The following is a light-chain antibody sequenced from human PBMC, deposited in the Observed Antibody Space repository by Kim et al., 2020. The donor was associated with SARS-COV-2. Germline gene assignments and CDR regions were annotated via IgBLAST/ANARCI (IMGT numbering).Light chain of an antibody. J-gene: IGKJ2*01. CDR3: MHATQDPHT. CDR1: QSLVHSDGNTF. Sequence: PPASISCRSSQSLVHSDGNTFFSWRQQRPGLPPSLLIYKVSNRFPGVPDRFSGSGAGTDFTLKISRVEAEDVGFYYCMHATQDPHTFGQGTKLEI. V-gene: IGKV2-24*01. CDR2: KVS.